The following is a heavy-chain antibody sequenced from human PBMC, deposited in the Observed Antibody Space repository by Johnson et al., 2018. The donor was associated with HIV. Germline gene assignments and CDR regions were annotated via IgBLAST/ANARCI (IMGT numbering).Heavy chain of an antibody. D-gene: IGHD6-19*01. CDR1: GFTFDDYA. CDR2: ISWNSGSI. J-gene: IGHJ3*01. CDR3: AKITYSSGYDL. Sequence: VQLVESGGGVVRPGGSLRLSCAASGFTFDDYAMHWVRQAPGKGLEWVSGISWNSGSIGYADSVKGRFTISRDNAKNSLYLQMKSLRAEDTALYYCAKITYSSGYDLWGQGTMVTVSS. V-gene: IGHV3-9*01.